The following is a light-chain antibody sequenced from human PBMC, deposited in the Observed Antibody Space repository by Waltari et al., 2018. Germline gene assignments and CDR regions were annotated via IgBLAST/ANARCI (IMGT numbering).Light chain of an antibody. J-gene: IGKJ4*01. CDR3: QQYYSTPLT. CDR2: WAS. Sequence: DIVMTQSPDSLAVSLAERATINCKSSQSVLYSSNNKNYFAWYQQKPGKPPKLLIYWASTRESGVPDRFSGSGSGTDFTLTISSLQAEDVAVYYCQQYYSTPLTFGGGTKVEIK. CDR1: QSVLYSSNNKNY. V-gene: IGKV4-1*01.